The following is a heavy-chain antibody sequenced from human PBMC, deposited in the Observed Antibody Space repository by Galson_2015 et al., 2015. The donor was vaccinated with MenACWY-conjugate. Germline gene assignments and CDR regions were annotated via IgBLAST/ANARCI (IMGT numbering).Heavy chain of an antibody. CDR1: GSNFITYW. J-gene: IGHJ6*02. CDR3: ARHPPGGRGMDV. D-gene: IGHD1-26*01. Sequence: QSGAEVKKPGESLKISRKASGSNFITYWIGWVRQVPGKGLEWVGLISPIDSKTRYSPAFEGRVTISADNSITTAYLQWNSLQASDTAMYYCARHPPGGRGMDVWGQGTTVNVSS. CDR2: ISPIDSKT. V-gene: IGHV5-51*01.